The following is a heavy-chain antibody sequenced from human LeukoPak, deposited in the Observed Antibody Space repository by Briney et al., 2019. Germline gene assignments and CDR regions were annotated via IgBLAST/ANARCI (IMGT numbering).Heavy chain of an antibody. CDR2: IYPGDSDT. J-gene: IGHJ3*02. D-gene: IGHD2/OR15-2a*01. V-gene: IGHV5-51*01. Sequence: GESLKISCRGSGNSFLNSWIGWVRQKPGKGPECMGIIYPGDSDTRYSPSFQGQVTISADKSIYTAYLQWSSLQASDTAMYYCARHGPSSDTTDYFAFNSWGQGTLVTVSS. CDR3: ARHGPSSDTTDYFAFNS. CDR1: GNSFLNSW.